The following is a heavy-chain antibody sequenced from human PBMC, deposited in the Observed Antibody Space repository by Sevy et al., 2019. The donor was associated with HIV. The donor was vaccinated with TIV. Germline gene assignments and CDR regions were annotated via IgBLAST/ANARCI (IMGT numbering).Heavy chain of an antibody. J-gene: IGHJ4*02. D-gene: IGHD6-13*01. CDR3: TRDLYSSSPFDY. CDR2: TRSKAYGGTT. CDR1: GFTFGDYA. Sequence: GGSLRLSCTASGFTFGDYAMSWFRRAPGKGLEWVGLTRSKAYGGTTEYAASVKGRFTISRDDSKSIAYLQMNSLKTEDTAVYYCTRDLYSSSPFDYWGQGTLVTVSS. V-gene: IGHV3-49*03.